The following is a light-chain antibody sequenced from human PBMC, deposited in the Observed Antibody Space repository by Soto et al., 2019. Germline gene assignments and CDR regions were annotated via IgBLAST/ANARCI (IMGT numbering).Light chain of an antibody. Sequence: QSALTQPPSLSATPGQRVNISCSGSFSNIGDNAVNWYQQLPGAAPKLLIYLNDQRPSGVPDRFSGSKSGTSAFLAISGLQSEDEADYFCFSFTNTGNHVFGNGTKVTV. CDR3: FSFTNTGNHV. J-gene: IGLJ1*01. CDR1: FSNIGDNA. CDR2: LND. V-gene: IGLV1-44*01.